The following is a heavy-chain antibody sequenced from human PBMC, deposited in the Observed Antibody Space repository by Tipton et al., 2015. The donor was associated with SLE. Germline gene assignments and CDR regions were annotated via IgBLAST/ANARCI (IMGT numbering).Heavy chain of an antibody. CDR3: ARGSQQLVH. CDR1: GFTFSSDW. V-gene: IGHV3-7*01. CDR2: INHDGSET. J-gene: IGHJ4*02. D-gene: IGHD6-13*01. Sequence: SLRLSCAASGFTFSSDWMSWVRQAPGKGLEWVANINHDGSETYYVDSVKGRFTISRDNAKNSLSLQMNSLRAEDTAVYYCARGSQQLVHWGQGTLVTVSS.